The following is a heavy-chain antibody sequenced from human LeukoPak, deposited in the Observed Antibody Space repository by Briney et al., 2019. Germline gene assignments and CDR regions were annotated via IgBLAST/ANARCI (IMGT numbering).Heavy chain of an antibody. D-gene: IGHD3-22*01. CDR2: IYYSGST. J-gene: IGHJ4*02. CDR3: ARVSLDFYDRSGYYYFDY. CDR1: GDSISDYY. V-gene: IGHV4-59*01. Sequence: SETLSLTCVVSGDSISDYYWTWIRQPPGKGLEWLGYIYYSGSTSYNPSLESRITMSVDTSKNQFSLKLTSVTAADTAVYYCARVSLDFYDRSGYYYFDYWGQGTLATVSS.